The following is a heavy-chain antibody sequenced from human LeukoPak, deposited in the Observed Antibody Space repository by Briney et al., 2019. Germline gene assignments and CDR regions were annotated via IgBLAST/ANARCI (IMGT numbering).Heavy chain of an antibody. D-gene: IGHD3-22*01. CDR1: GFTFSNFP. J-gene: IGHJ4*02. CDR3: VKAILFGSVSYYAD. Sequence: PGGSLRLSCSASGFTFSNFPMHWVRQAPGKGLEYVSAVSSDGGSTYYAASVRGRFTISRDNSKNALSLQMGSLRAEDTAVYYCVKAILFGSVSYYADWGQGTLVTVSS. CDR2: VSSDGGST. V-gene: IGHV3-64D*09.